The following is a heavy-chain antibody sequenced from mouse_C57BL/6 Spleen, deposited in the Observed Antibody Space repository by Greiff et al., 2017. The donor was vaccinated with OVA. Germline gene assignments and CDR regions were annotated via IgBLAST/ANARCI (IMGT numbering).Heavy chain of an antibody. J-gene: IGHJ3*01. V-gene: IGHV3-1*01. CDR2: ISYSGST. CDR1: GYSITSGYD. CDR3: ARGGYYDYAWFAY. D-gene: IGHD2-4*01. Sequence: VQLKESGPGMVKPSQSLSLTCTVTGYSITSGYDWHWIRHFPGNKLEWMGYISYSGSTNYNPSLKSRISITHDTSKNHFFLKLNSVTTEDTATYYCARGGYYDYAWFAYWGQGTLVTVSA.